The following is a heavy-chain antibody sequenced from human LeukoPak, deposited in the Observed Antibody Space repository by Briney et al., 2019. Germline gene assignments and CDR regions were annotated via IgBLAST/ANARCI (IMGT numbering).Heavy chain of an antibody. V-gene: IGHV5-51*01. CDR3: AREVVPAAMAPNWFDP. Sequence: GESLKISCKGSGYSFTSYWIGWVRQMPGKGLEWMGIIYPGDSDTRYSPSFQGQVTISADKSISTAYLQWSSLKASDTAMYYCAREVVPAAMAPNWFDPWGQGTLVTVSS. CDR1: GYSFTSYW. D-gene: IGHD2-2*01. J-gene: IGHJ5*02. CDR2: IYPGDSDT.